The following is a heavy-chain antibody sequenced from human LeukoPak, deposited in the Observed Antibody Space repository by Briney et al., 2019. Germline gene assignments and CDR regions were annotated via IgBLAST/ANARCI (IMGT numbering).Heavy chain of an antibody. CDR1: GDYISSSSYY. D-gene: IGHD3-22*01. Sequence: SSETLSLTCAVSGDYISSSSYYWGWIRQSPGTGLEWIGDIYHSGRTYYNPSLKSRVAISIDTSKNQFSLRLRSMTAADTALFYCARRRYYDSTGYFEWGRGTLVTVSS. J-gene: IGHJ1*01. V-gene: IGHV4-39*01. CDR3: ARRRYYDSTGYFE. CDR2: IYHSGRT.